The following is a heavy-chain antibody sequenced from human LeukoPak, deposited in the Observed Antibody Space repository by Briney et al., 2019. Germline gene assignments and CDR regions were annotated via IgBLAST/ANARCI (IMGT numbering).Heavy chain of an antibody. Sequence: KSSETLSLTCTVSGGSISSGSYYWSWIRQPAGKGLEWIGRIYTSRSTNYNPSLKSRVTISVDTSKNQFSLKLSSVTAADTAVYYCARDLSIAARGYYYYYMDVWGKGTTVTVSS. CDR2: IYTSRST. CDR1: GGSISSGSYY. J-gene: IGHJ6*03. D-gene: IGHD6-6*01. CDR3: ARDLSIAARGYYYYYMDV. V-gene: IGHV4-61*02.